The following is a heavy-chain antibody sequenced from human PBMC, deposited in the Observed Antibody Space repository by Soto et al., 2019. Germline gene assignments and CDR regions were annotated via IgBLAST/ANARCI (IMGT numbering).Heavy chain of an antibody. D-gene: IGHD2-8*02. CDR1: GGSISSYY. V-gene: IGHV4-59*01. Sequence: PSETLSLTCTVSGGSISSYYWSWIRQPPGKGLEWIGYIYYSGSTNYNPSLKSRVTISVDTSKNQFSLKLSSVTAADTAVYYCAGTDERGYYYYGMDVWGQGTTVTVSS. CDR3: AGTDERGYYYYGMDV. J-gene: IGHJ6*02. CDR2: IYYSGST.